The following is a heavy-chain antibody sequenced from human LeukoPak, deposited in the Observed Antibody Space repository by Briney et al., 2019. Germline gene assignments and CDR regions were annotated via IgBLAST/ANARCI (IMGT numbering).Heavy chain of an antibody. CDR1: GGTFSSYA. D-gene: IGHD3-22*01. CDR2: IIPILGIA. V-gene: IGHV1-69*04. CDR3: ATPYYYDSSGYRLDY. J-gene: IGHJ4*02. Sequence: ASVKVSCKASGGTFSSYAISWVRQAPGQGLEWMGRIIPILGIASYAQKFQGRVTITADKSTSTAYMELSSLRSEDTAVYYCATPYYYDSSGYRLDYWGQGTLVTVSS.